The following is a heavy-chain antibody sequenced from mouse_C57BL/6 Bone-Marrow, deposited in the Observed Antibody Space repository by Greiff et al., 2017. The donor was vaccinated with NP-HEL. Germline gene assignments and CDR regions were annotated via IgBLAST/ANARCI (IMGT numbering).Heavy chain of an antibody. V-gene: IGHV6-6*01. CDR1: GFTFSDAW. Sequence: EVKLVESGGGLVQPGGSMKLSCAASGFTFSDAWMDWVRQSPEKGLEWVAEIRNKANNHATYYAESVKGRFTISRDDSKSSVYLQINSLRAEDTGIYYCTRLFGSGDWYFDVWGTGTTVTVSS. CDR2: IRNKANNHAT. D-gene: IGHD1-1*01. J-gene: IGHJ1*03. CDR3: TRLFGSGDWYFDV.